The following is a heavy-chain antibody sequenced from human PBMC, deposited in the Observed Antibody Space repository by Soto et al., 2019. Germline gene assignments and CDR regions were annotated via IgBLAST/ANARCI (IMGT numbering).Heavy chain of an antibody. Sequence: GGSLRLSCAVSGFNFDDYAMSWVRQAPGKGLEWVSYISSSSSTIYYADSVKGRFTISRDNAKNSLYLQMNSLRAEDTAVYYCARGGIVGDGGAFDIWGQGTMVTVSS. V-gene: IGHV3-48*01. CDR2: ISSSSSTI. D-gene: IGHD1-26*01. J-gene: IGHJ3*02. CDR3: ARGGIVGDGGAFDI. CDR1: GFNFDDYA.